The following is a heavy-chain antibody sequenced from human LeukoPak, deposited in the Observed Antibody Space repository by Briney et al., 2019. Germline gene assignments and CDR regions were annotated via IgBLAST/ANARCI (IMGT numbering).Heavy chain of an antibody. V-gene: IGHV3-7*01. J-gene: IGHJ4*02. CDR3: ARGMDDYIVATTPFDY. CDR1: GFTFSSYW. D-gene: IGHD5-12*01. Sequence: GGSLRLSCAASGFTFSSYWMSWVRQAPGKGLEWVANIKQDGSEKYYVDSVKGRFTISRDNAKNSLYLQMNSLRAEDTAVYYCARGMDDYIVATTPFDYWGQGTLVTVSS. CDR2: IKQDGSEK.